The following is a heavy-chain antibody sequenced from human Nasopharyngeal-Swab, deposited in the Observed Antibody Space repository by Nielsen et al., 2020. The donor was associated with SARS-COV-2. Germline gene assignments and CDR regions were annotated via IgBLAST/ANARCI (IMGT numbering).Heavy chain of an antibody. V-gene: IGHV3-7*01. D-gene: IGHD6-19*01. J-gene: IGHJ4*02. CDR3: ARLLEVGGTPLDY. CDR1: GFTFGRYW. Sequence: GESLKISCVTSGFTFGRYWMTWVRQAPGKGLEWVANIQQDGDITYYLESVKGRFTISRDNAKNSLFLQMNSLRVADTAVYYCARLLEVGGTPLDYWGQGTLVSVSS. CDR2: IQQDGDIT.